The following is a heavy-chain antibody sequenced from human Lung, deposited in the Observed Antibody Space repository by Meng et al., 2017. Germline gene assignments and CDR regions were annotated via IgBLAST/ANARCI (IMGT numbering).Heavy chain of an antibody. D-gene: IGHD2-2*01. CDR2: IIPVLGIA. Sequence: QVQLVQSGAAVKKPGSSVKVSCKASGGTFTTYTFNWVRQAPGHGLDWMGQIIPVLGIANYAQKFQGRVTITADKSTSTAYMELSSLTHDDTAIYFCATEYCGSTSCYVDFWGQGTLVTVSS. CDR1: GGTFTTYT. J-gene: IGHJ4*02. CDR3: ATEYCGSTSCYVDF. V-gene: IGHV1-69*10.